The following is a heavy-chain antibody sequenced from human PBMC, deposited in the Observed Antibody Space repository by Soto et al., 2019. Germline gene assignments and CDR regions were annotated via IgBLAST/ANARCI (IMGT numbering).Heavy chain of an antibody. CDR2: IWYDGSQR. CDR1: GFTFNTHG. V-gene: IGHV3-33*01. CDR3: ARIDDYGDSVTDY. J-gene: IGHJ4*02. D-gene: IGHD4-17*01. Sequence: VELVESGGGVVQPGGSLRLSCAASGFTFNTHGMHWVRQAPGKGLEWVAVIWYDGSQRYYADFVRGRYTISRDNSQNTLYLQMTSLRAEETAVYYCARIDDYGDSVTDYWGQGALVTVSS.